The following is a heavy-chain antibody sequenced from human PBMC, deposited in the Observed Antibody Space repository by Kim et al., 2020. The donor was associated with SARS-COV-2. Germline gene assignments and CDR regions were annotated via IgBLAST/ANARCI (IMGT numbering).Heavy chain of an antibody. J-gene: IGHJ4*02. CDR2: ISASGLGT. Sequence: GGSLRLSYAASGFTFSNYAMSWTRQAPGKGLEWVSTISASGLGTHYADSVRGRFTISRDNSKSTLFLQMSSLRVEDTAVYYCEASDFWGQGALVTVSS. CDR1: GFTFSNYA. CDR3: EASDF. V-gene: IGHV3-23*01.